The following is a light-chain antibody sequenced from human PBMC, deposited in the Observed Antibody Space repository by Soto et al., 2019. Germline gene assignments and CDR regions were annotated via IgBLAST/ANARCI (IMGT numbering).Light chain of an antibody. V-gene: IGLV1-47*01. Sequence: QSVLSQSPSASGTPGQRVTISCSGTSSNIGGNSVDWYQQYPGAAPQLLIFKTDQRASGVPDRFSGSKSGTSASLAITGLRPEDEADYYCQSFDNGLGVFGTGTKLTVL. CDR1: SSNIGGNS. CDR3: QSFDNGLGV. J-gene: IGLJ1*01. CDR2: KTD.